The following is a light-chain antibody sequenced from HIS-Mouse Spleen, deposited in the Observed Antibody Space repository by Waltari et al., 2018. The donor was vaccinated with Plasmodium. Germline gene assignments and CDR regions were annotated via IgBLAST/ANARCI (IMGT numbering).Light chain of an antibody. V-gene: IGKV1-33*01. CDR3: QQYDNLPYT. Sequence: DIQMTQSPSSLSASVGDRVTITCQESQDISNYLNWYQQKPGKAPKLLIYDASNLETGVPSRFSGSGSGTDFTSTISSLQPEDIATYYCQQYDNLPYTFGQGTKLEIK. CDR1: QDISNY. CDR2: DAS. J-gene: IGKJ2*01.